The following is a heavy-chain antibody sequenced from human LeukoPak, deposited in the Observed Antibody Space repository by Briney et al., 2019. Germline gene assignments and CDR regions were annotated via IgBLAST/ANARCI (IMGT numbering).Heavy chain of an antibody. CDR3: ARARYDYYDSSGYQDV. J-gene: IGHJ6*02. CDR2: ISYDGSNK. Sequence: GGSLRLSCAASGFTFSSYAMHWVRQAPGKGLEWVAVISYDGSNKYYADSVKGRFTISRDNSKNTLYLQTNSLRAEDTAVYYCARARYDYYDSSGYQDVWGQGTTVTVSS. D-gene: IGHD3-22*01. CDR1: GFTFSSYA. V-gene: IGHV3-30-3*01.